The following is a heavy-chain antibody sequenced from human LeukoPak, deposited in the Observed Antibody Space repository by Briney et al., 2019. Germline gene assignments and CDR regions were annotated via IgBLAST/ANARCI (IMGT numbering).Heavy chain of an antibody. J-gene: IGHJ4*02. CDR2: IYYSGST. V-gene: IGHV4-59*08. Sequence: SETLSLTCTVSGGSISSYYWSWIRQPPGKGLEWIGYIYYSGSTNYNPSLKSRVTISVDTSKNQFSLKLSSATAADTAVYYCARRSSGYYPYFDYWGRGTLVTVSS. D-gene: IGHD3-22*01. CDR3: ARRSSGYYPYFDY. CDR1: GGSISSYY.